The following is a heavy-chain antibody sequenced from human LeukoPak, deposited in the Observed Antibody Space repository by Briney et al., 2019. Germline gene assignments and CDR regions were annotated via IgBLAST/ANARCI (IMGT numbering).Heavy chain of an antibody. CDR3: ARALPHRRLMDTTMEQHWFDP. CDR2: ISTYNSNT. Sequence: ASVKVSCKASGYTFTTYGINWLRQAPGQGLAWMGWISTYNSNTHYAQKLQGRVTMTTDASTSTAYMELSSLRSEDTAVYYCARALPHRRLMDTTMEQHWFDPWGQGTLVTVSS. CDR1: GYTFTTYG. D-gene: IGHD5-18*01. J-gene: IGHJ5*02. V-gene: IGHV1-18*01.